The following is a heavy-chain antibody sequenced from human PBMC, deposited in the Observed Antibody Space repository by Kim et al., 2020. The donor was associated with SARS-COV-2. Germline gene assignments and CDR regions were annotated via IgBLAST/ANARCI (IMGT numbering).Heavy chain of an antibody. CDR2: T. V-gene: IGHV1-46*01. Sequence: TSYAQKFQGSVTMTRETSTSPVYMGLSSLRSEDTAVYYCASGGWATGGDYWGQGTLVTVSS. D-gene: IGHD1-1*01. CDR3: ASGGWATGGDY. J-gene: IGHJ4*02.